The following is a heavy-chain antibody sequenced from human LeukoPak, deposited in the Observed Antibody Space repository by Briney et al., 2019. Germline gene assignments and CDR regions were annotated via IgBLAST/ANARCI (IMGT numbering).Heavy chain of an antibody. V-gene: IGHV3-15*01. J-gene: IGHJ4*02. CDR3: ARYYGDSGSQYYFDY. D-gene: IGHD3-22*01. CDR2: IKSKTDGGTT. Sequence: NPGGSLRLSCAASGFTFSNAWMSWVRQAPGKGLEWVGRIKSKTDGGTTDYAAPVKGRFTISRDDSKNTLYLQMNSLKIEDTAVYYCARYYGDSGSQYYFDYWGQGTLVTVSS. CDR1: GFTFSNAW.